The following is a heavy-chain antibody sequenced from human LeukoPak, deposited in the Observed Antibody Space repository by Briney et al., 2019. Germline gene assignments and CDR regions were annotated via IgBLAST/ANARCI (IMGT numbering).Heavy chain of an antibody. V-gene: IGHV1-2*02. J-gene: IGHJ3*02. CDR3: ARSNHHDAFEI. CDR1: GYTFTGYY. CDR2: INPNSGDT. Sequence: ASVKVSCKASGYTFTGYYMHWVRQAPGQGLEWMGWINPNSGDTNYAQKFQGRVTMTRDTSISTAYMELSRLRSDDTAVYYCARSNHHDAFEIWGQGTIVTVSS. D-gene: IGHD1-14*01.